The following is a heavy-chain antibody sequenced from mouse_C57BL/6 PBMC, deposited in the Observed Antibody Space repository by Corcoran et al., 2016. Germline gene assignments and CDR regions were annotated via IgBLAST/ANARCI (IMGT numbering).Heavy chain of an antibody. CDR1: GYTFSSYW. J-gene: IGHJ3*01. Sequence: QVQLQQSGAELVKPGASVKISCKASGYTFSSYWMNWVKQRPGKGLEWIGQIYPGDGDTNYNGKFKGKATLTADKSSSTAYMQLSSLTSEDSAVYFCARFDYDVNWFAYWGQGTQVTVSA. D-gene: IGHD2-4*01. CDR2: IYPGDGDT. V-gene: IGHV1-80*01. CDR3: ARFDYDVNWFAY.